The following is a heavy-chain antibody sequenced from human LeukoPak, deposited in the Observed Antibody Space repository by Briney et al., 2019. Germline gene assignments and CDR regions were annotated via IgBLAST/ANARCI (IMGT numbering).Heavy chain of an antibody. D-gene: IGHD3-22*01. CDR2: IKQDGSEK. CDR1: GFTFGSYW. V-gene: IGHV3-7*01. J-gene: IGHJ4*02. CDR3: ARVEPGYYYDSSGPRAVYFDY. Sequence: GGSLRLSCAASGFTFGSYWMSWVRQAPGKGLEWVANIKQDGSEKYYVDSVKGRFTISRDNAKNSLYLQMDSLRAEDTAVYYCARVEPGYYYDSSGPRAVYFDYWGQGTLVTVSS.